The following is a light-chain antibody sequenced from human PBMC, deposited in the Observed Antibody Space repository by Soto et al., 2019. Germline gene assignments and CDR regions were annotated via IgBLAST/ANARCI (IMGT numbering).Light chain of an antibody. CDR3: QQYNSYSPCT. V-gene: IGKV1-5*01. CDR1: QSISHW. J-gene: IGKJ1*01. Sequence: DIQMTQSPSTLSAFVGDTVTITCRASQSISHWLAWYQQRPGRAPKLLIYDASSLESGVPSRFSGSGSGTEFTLTISSLQPDDFATYYCQQYNSYSPCTFGQGTKV. CDR2: DAS.